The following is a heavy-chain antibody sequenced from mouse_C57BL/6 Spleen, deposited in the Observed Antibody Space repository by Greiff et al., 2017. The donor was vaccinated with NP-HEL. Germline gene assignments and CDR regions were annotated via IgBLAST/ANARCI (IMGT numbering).Heavy chain of an antibody. CDR3: ARQGYDGYEIFFAY. V-gene: IGHV5-6*01. Sequence: EVKLVESGGDLVKPGGSLKLSCAASGFTFSSYGMSWVRQTPDKRLEWVATISSGGSYTYYPDSVKGRFTISRDNAKNTLYLQMSSLKSEDTAMYYCARQGYDGYEIFFAYWGQGTLVTVSA. J-gene: IGHJ3*01. CDR1: GFTFSSYG. CDR2: ISSGGSYT. D-gene: IGHD2-3*01.